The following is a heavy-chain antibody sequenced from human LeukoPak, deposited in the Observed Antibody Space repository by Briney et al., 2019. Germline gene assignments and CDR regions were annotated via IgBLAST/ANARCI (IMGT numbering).Heavy chain of an antibody. CDR1: GYSISSGYY. V-gene: IGHV4-38-2*01. J-gene: IGHJ3*02. CDR3: PSQLTADSTPHDASEI. Sequence: SETLSLTCAVSGYSISSGYYWGCIRQLPGKGLSLIGSIYHSGSTYYNPSLKSRVTISVDTSKNQFSLKLSSVTGADTAQYNCPSQLTADSTPHDASEIWSQGTIVTASS. CDR2: IYHSGST. D-gene: IGHD7-27*01.